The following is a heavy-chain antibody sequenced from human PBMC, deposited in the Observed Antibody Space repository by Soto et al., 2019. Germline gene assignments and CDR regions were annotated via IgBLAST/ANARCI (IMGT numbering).Heavy chain of an antibody. V-gene: IGHV3-33*01. CDR2: IWYDGSNK. Sequence: QVQLVESGGGVVQPGRSLRLSCAASGFTFSSYGMHWVRQAPGKGLEWVAVIWYDGSNKYYADSVKGRFTISRDNSKNTLYLQMNSLRAEDTAVYYCASLSLRAKNIAVAGIRGRTDYYYGMDVWGQGTTVTVSS. CDR1: GFTFSSYG. D-gene: IGHD6-19*01. CDR3: ASLSLRAKNIAVAGIRGRTDYYYGMDV. J-gene: IGHJ6*02.